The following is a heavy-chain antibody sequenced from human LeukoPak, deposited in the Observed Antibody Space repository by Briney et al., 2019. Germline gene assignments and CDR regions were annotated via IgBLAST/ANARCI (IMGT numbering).Heavy chain of an antibody. CDR2: IYSSGST. V-gene: IGHV3-53*01. CDR1: GFTVSSNY. J-gene: IGHJ4*02. D-gene: IGHD1-26*01. Sequence: GGSLRLSCAASGFTVSSNYMSWVRQAPGKGLEWVSVIYSSGSTYYADSVKGRFTISRDNAKNTLYLQMNSLRAEDTAVYYCARAFGPNFEWELLWGQGTLVTVSS. CDR3: ARAFGPNFEWELL.